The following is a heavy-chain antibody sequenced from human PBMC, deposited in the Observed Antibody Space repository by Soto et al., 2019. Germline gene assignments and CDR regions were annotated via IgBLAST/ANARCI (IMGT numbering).Heavy chain of an antibody. D-gene: IGHD6-19*01. CDR3: AKGPHSSGWHYFDY. J-gene: IGHJ4*02. CDR2: VTGSGDNT. CDR1: GFTVSSYA. V-gene: IGHV3-23*01. Sequence: PGGSLRLSCAASGFTVSSYAMSWVRQAPGKGLEWVSTVTGSGDNTYYADSVKGRFTISRDNSENTLYLQMISLRAEDVAIYYCAKGPHSSGWHYFDYWGQGTLVTVSS.